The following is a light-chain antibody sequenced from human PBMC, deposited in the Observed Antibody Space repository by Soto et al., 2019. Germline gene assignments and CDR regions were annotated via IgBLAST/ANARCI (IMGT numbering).Light chain of an antibody. V-gene: IGKV3-15*01. CDR3: QQYSDWPSNT. J-gene: IGKJ2*01. CDR2: GAS. Sequence: EIEMTQSPATLPVSPGERATLSCRASQSVSTNLAWYQQKPGQAPRLLIYGASTRAPGFPARFTGSGSGTEFTLTIRSLQSEDFAVYYCQQYSDWPSNTFGEGTKLEIK. CDR1: QSVSTN.